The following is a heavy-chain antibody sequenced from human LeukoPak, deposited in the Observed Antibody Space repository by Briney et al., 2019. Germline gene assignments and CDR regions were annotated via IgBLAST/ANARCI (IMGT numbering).Heavy chain of an antibody. CDR1: GFTFIIYA. D-gene: IGHD5-24*01. Sequence: GGSLRLSCAASGFTFIIYAMIWVRQAPGKGLEWVSSINGGGGTTNYADSVKGRFTISRDNSKNTPYLQMNSLRAEDTAVYYCAKGSARYDYWGQGTLVTVSS. CDR3: AKGSARYDY. CDR2: INGGGGTT. J-gene: IGHJ4*02. V-gene: IGHV3-23*01.